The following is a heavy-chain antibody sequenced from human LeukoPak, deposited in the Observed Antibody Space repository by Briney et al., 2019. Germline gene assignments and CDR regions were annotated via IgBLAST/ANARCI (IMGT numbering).Heavy chain of an antibody. J-gene: IGHJ2*01. V-gene: IGHV1-69*04. CDR2: IIPILGIA. CDR3: ARDRPVGAAPRYFDL. D-gene: IGHD1-26*01. Sequence: SVKVSCRASGGTFSSYAISWVRQAPGQGLEWMGRIIPILGIANYAQKFQGRVTITADKSTSTAYMELSSLRSEDTAVYYCARDRPVGAAPRYFDLWGRGTLVTVSS. CDR1: GGTFSSYA.